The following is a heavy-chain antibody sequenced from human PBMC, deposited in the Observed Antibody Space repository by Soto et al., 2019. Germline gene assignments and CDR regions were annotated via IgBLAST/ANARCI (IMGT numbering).Heavy chain of an antibody. CDR1: GGTFSSYA. CDR2: IIPIFGTA. Sequence: QVQLVQSGAKVKKPGSSVKVSCKASGGTFSSYAISWVRQAPGQGLEWMGGIIPIFGTANYAQKFQGRVTITADESTSTAYMELSSLRSEDTAVYYCARSLTFWSGYFEGGFDYWGQGTLVTVSS. J-gene: IGHJ4*02. V-gene: IGHV1-69*01. CDR3: ARSLTFWSGYFEGGFDY. D-gene: IGHD3-3*01.